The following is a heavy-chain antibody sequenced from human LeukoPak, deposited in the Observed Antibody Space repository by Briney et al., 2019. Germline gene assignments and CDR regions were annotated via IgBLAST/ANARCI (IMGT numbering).Heavy chain of an antibody. D-gene: IGHD3-22*01. J-gene: IGHJ3*02. CDR3: ARDQGYYDSSGHDAFDI. CDR1: GFTFSSYS. Sequence: PGGSLRLSCAASGFTFSSYSMNWVRQAPGKGLEWVSSISSSSSYIYYADSVKGRFTISRDNAKNSLYLQMNSLRAEDTAVYYCARDQGYYDSSGHDAFDIWGQGTMVTVSS. V-gene: IGHV3-21*01. CDR2: ISSSSSYI.